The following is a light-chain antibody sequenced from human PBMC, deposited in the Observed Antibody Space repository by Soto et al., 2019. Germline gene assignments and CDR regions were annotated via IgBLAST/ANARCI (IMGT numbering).Light chain of an antibody. J-gene: IGKJ1*01. CDR2: GAS. V-gene: IGKV3-20*01. Sequence: IVMTQSPDTLSVSPGEIATLSCSASQTVSSYLAWYQQKPGQAPRLLIYGASSRATGIPDRFSGSGSGTDFTLMISRLEPEDFAVYYCQKYGISPRTFGQGTKVDIK. CDR1: QTVSSY. CDR3: QKYGISPRT.